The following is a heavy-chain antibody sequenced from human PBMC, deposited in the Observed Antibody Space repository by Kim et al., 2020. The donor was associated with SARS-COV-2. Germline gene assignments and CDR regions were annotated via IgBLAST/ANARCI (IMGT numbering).Heavy chain of an antibody. Sequence: LKRRVTISVDTSKNQFSLKLSSVTAADTAVYYCARRLVGATVVTHYYFDYWGQGTLVTVSS. V-gene: IGHV4-39*01. D-gene: IGHD1-26*01. CDR3: ARRLVGATVVTHYYFDY. J-gene: IGHJ4*02.